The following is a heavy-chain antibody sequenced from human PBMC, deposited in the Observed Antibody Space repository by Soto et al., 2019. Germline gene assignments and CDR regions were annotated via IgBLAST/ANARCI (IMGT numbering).Heavy chain of an antibody. J-gene: IGHJ4*02. Sequence: GASVKVSCKASGGTFSSYAISWVRQAPGQGLEWMGGIIPIFGTANYAQKFQGRVTITADKSTSTAYMELSSLRSEDTAVYYCARGERWLQLTLGYWGQGTLVTVSS. CDR2: IIPIFGTA. D-gene: IGHD5-12*01. V-gene: IGHV1-69*06. CDR1: GGTFSSYA. CDR3: ARGERWLQLTLGY.